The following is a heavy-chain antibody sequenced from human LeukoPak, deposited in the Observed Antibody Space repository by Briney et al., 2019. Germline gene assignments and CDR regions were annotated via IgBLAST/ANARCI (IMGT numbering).Heavy chain of an antibody. CDR2: VTSASDT. CDR1: GFTFSSYS. Sequence: GGSLRLSCAASGFTFSSYSMNWVRQAPGKGLEWVSSVTSASDTYYADSVKGRFTISRDNAGNSLYLQTNSLRAEDTAVYYCARDPGMGDSWGQGTLVTVSS. CDR3: ARDPGMGDS. D-gene: IGHD5-18*01. V-gene: IGHV3-21*06. J-gene: IGHJ4*02.